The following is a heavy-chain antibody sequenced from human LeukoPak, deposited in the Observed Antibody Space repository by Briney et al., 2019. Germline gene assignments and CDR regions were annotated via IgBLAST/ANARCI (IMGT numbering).Heavy chain of an antibody. V-gene: IGHV4-59*01. CDR1: GGSISSYY. CDR2: IYYSGST. J-gene: IGHJ4*02. Sequence: SETLSLTCTVSGGSISSYYWSWIRRPPGKGLEWIGYIYYSGSTNYNPSLKSRVTISVDTSKNQFSLKLSSVTAADTAVYYCARGARYSGYEGPYFDYWGQGTLVTVSS. D-gene: IGHD5-12*01. CDR3: ARGARYSGYEGPYFDY.